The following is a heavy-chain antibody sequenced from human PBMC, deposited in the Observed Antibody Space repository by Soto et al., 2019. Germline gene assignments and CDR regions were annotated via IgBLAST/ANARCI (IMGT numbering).Heavy chain of an antibody. V-gene: IGHV1-8*01. CDR3: ARWDYGYYARFDY. Sequence: QVQLVQSGAEVKKSGASVKVSCKASGYTFTSHDINWVRQATGQGLEWMGWMNPNSGNTGYAQKFQGRVTMTRNTSISTAYLELSSLRSEDTAVYYCARWDYGYYARFDYWGQGTLVTVSS. J-gene: IGHJ4*02. CDR2: MNPNSGNT. CDR1: GYTFTSHD. D-gene: IGHD4-17*01.